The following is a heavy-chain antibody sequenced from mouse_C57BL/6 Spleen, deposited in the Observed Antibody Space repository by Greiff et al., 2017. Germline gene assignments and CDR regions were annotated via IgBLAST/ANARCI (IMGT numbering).Heavy chain of an antibody. CDR3: TREGYYGNSSTGYFDV. D-gene: IGHD2-1*01. CDR1: GYTFTSYW. V-gene: IGHV1-5*01. J-gene: IGHJ1*03. Sequence: EVQLQQSGTVLARPGASVKMSCKTSGYTFTSYWMHWVKQRPGPGLEWIGAIYPGNSDTSYNQKFKGKAKLTAVTSASTAYMELSSLTNEDSAVYYWTREGYYGNSSTGYFDVWGTGTTVTVSS. CDR2: IYPGNSDT.